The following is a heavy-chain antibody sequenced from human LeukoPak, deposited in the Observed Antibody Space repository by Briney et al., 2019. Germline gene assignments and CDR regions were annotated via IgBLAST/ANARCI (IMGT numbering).Heavy chain of an antibody. CDR1: GGSISSYY. D-gene: IGHD1-14*01. Sequence: PSETLSLTCTVSGGSISSYYWSWIRQPAGKGLEWIGRIYTSGSTNYNPSLKSRVTMSVDTSKNQFSLKLSSVTAADTAVYYCASEGIRDYYYYIMDVWGKGTTDTISS. CDR3: ASEGIRDYYYYIMDV. CDR2: IYTSGST. V-gene: IGHV4-4*07. J-gene: IGHJ6*03.